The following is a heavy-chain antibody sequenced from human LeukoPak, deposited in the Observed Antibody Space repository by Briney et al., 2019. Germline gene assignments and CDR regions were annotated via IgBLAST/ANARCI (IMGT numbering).Heavy chain of an antibody. J-gene: IGHJ4*02. CDR1: GGSISSYY. D-gene: IGHD6-19*01. V-gene: IGHV4-4*08. CDR3: ASGYSSGWYYFDY. CDR2: IYTSGST. Sequence: PSETLSLTRAVSGGSISSYYWSWIRQPPGKRLEWIGRIYTSGSTNYNPSLKSRVTISVDTSKNQFSLKLSSVTAADTAVYYCASGYSSGWYYFDYWGRGTLVTVSS.